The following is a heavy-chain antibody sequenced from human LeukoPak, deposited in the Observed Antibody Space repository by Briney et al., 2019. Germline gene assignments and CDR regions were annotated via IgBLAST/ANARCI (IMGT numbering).Heavy chain of an antibody. V-gene: IGHV1-69*13. J-gene: IGHJ4*02. CDR1: GGTFSSCA. CDR3: ARGAPPSAFDY. CDR2: IAPIFGTA. D-gene: IGHD3-16*01. Sequence: ASVKVSCKASGGTFSSCAISWVRQAPGQGLEWMGGIAPIFGTANYAQKFQGRVTITADESTSTAYMELSSLRSEDTAVYYCARGAPPSAFDYWGQGTLVTVSS.